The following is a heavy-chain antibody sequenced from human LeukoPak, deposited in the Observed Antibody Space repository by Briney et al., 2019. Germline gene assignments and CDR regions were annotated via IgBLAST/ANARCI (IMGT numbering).Heavy chain of an antibody. D-gene: IGHD4-23*01. CDR3: ARRWDYGDNSGFDY. V-gene: IGHV4-39*01. J-gene: IGHJ4*02. CDR1: GGSITSGGYY. CDR2: IYYSGTT. Sequence: SETLSLTCTVFGGSITSGGYYWSWIRQPPGKGLEWIGSIYYSGTTYYNPSLKSRVTISIDTSKNQFSLRLSSVTAADTAVYYCARRWDYGDNSGFDYWGQGTLVTVSS.